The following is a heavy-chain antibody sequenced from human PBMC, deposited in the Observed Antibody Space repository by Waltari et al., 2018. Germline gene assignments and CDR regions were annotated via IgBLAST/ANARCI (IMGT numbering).Heavy chain of an antibody. V-gene: IGHV4-34*01. J-gene: IGHJ4*02. CDR2: IIHSGST. CDR3: ARGGLRFLEWLPASFDY. Sequence: QVQLQKWGAGLLKPSETMSLTCAVYGGSFRGSYWSWIRQPPGRGMEWIGEIIHSGSTNSNPSLKSRFTISVDTSKNQFSLKLSSVTAADTAVYYCARGGLRFLEWLPASFDYWGQGTLVTVSS. D-gene: IGHD3-3*01. CDR1: GGSFRGSY.